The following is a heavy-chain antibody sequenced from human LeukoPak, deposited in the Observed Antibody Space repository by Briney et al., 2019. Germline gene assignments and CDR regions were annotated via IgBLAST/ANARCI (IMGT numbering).Heavy chain of an antibody. CDR1: GYSFTTYW. CDR3: ARRQGCSSTSCPPDY. D-gene: IGHD2-2*01. CDR2: IYPGDSDT. V-gene: IGHV5-51*01. J-gene: IGHJ4*02. Sequence: GASLKISCRGSGYSFTTYWIGWVRQMPGEGREWMGIIYPGDSDTRYTPSFQGQVTISADKSINTAYLQWGSLKASDTAMYYCARRQGCSSTSCPPDYWGQGTLVTVSP.